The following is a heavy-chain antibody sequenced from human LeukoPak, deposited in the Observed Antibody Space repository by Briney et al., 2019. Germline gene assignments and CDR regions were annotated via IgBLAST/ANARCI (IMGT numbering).Heavy chain of an antibody. CDR1: GYTFTSYY. CDR2: INPSGGST. V-gene: IGHV1-46*01. Sequence: ASVKVSCKASGYTFTSYYMHWVRQAPGQGLEWMGIINPSGGSTSYAQKFQGRVTMTRDTSISTAYMELSRLRSDDTAVYYCAITWIQLWLDAFDIWGQGTMVTVSS. CDR3: AITWIQLWLDAFDI. J-gene: IGHJ3*02. D-gene: IGHD5-18*01.